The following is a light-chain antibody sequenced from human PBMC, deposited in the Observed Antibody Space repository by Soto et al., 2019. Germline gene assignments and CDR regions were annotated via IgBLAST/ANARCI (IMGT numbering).Light chain of an antibody. CDR3: QQYHEYW. V-gene: IGKV1-5*01. J-gene: IGKJ1*01. CDR2: DVS. CDR1: QSVSDS. Sequence: DIQMTQSPSTLSASVGDTVTITCRASQSVSDSLAWYQVKPGEAPKLLIFDVSNLESGVPSRFSGSGSGTEFTLTISSLQPDDFATYYCQQYHEYWFGQGTKVDIK.